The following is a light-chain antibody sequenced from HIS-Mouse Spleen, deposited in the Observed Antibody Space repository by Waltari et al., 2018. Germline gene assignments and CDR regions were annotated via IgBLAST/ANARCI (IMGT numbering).Light chain of an antibody. V-gene: IGLV2-23*01. Sequence: QSALTQPASVSGSSGQSITIYFPGTSSEGGSYHLFSWYQQHPGKAPKLMIYEGSKRPSGVSNRFSGSKSGNTASLTISGLQAEDEADYYCCSYAGSSTWVFGGGTKLTVL. CDR3: CSYAGSSTWV. CDR2: EGS. CDR1: SSEGGSYHL. J-gene: IGLJ3*02.